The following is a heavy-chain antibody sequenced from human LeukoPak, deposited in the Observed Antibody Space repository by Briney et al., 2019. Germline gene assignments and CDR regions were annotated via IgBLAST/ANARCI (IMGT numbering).Heavy chain of an antibody. CDR2: IYYSGST. D-gene: IGHD2-21*02. Sequence: SSETLSLTCTVSGGSISSYYWSWIRQPPGKGLEWIGYIYYSGSTNYNPSLKSRVTISVDTSKKQFSLKLSSVTAADTAVYYCARTYCGGDCPLGYWGQGTLVTVSS. V-gene: IGHV4-59*08. CDR1: GGSISSYY. CDR3: ARTYCGGDCPLGY. J-gene: IGHJ4*02.